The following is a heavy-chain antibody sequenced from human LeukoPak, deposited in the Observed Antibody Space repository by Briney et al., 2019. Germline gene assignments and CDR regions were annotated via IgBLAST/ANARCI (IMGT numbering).Heavy chain of an antibody. V-gene: IGHV4-61*02. CDR2: IYTSGST. J-gene: IGHJ4*02. CDR1: GGSISSGSYY. D-gene: IGHD3-10*01. Sequence: SETLSLTCTVSGGSISSGSYYWSWIRQPAGKGLEWIGRIYTSGSTNYNPSLKSRVTISVDTSKNQFSLKLSSVTAADTAVYYCARYMVRGVIPDYWGQGTLVTVSS. CDR3: ARYMVRGVIPDY.